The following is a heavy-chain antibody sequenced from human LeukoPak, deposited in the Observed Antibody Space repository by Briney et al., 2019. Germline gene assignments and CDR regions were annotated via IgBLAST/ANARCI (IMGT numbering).Heavy chain of an antibody. Sequence: PSETLSLTCTVSGGSISSGSYYWSWIRQPAGKGLEWIGRIYTSGSTNYNPSLKSRVTISVDKSKNQFSLKLSSVTAADTAVYYCXRXXYDSSGYYYNIHAFDIWGQGTMVTVSS. J-gene: IGHJ3*02. CDR1: GGSISSGSYY. D-gene: IGHD3-22*01. V-gene: IGHV4-61*02. CDR3: XRXXYDSSGYYYNIHAFDI. CDR2: IYTSGST.